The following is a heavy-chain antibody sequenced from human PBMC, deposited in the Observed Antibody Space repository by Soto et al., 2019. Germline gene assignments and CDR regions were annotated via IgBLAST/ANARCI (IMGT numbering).Heavy chain of an antibody. V-gene: IGHV1-18*01. D-gene: IGHD3-16*01. CDR2: TNTYKGNT. CDR1: GYTFTRYG. CDR3: AMVDVYVTASPQDV. Sequence: QVQLVQSGAEVKNPGASVKVSCKASGYTFTRYGIGWARQAPGQGLEWMGWTNTYKGNTNYAQNVQGRGTLTTDTSTSTDYMELRRLRSNNTAIYYCAMVDVYVTASPQDVWGQGTTVIVSS. J-gene: IGHJ6*02.